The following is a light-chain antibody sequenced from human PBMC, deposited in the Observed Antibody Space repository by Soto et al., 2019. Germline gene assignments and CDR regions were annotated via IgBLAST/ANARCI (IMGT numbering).Light chain of an antibody. CDR3: QQYGSLPIT. V-gene: IGKV3D-15*01. CDR2: GPH. CDR1: QSVSSN. Sequence: EIVMTQSPATLSVSPGERATLSCGASQSVSSNLAWYQQKPGQTPRLLIYGPHTRAAGIPDRFSGSGSGTDFNLTINRLEPEDFAVYCCQQYGSLPITFGQGTRLEIK. J-gene: IGKJ5*01.